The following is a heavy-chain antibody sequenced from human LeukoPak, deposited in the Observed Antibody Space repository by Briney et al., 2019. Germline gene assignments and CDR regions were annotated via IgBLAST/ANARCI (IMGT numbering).Heavy chain of an antibody. CDR2: IYPGDSDT. D-gene: IGHD3-10*01. CDR3: ARHTITMVRGAVDY. J-gene: IGHJ4*02. Sequence: RGESLKISCKGSGYSFTSYWIGWVGQMPGKGLEWMGIIYPGDSDTRYSPSFQGQVTISADKSISTAYLQWSSLKASDTAMYYCARHTITMVRGAVDYWGQGTLVTVSS. CDR1: GYSFTSYW. V-gene: IGHV5-51*01.